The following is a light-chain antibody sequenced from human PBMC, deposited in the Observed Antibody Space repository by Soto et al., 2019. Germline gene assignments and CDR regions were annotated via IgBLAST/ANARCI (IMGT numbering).Light chain of an antibody. CDR3: QQYNNWPRT. J-gene: IGKJ1*01. V-gene: IGKV3-15*01. CDR1: QSVDSN. Sequence: EIVMTQSPATLSVSPGERATLSFRASQSVDSNLAWYQQKPGQAPRLLIYDASTRATGIPARFSGSGSGTEFTLTISSLQSEDFAVYYCQQYNNWPRTFGQGTKVDIK. CDR2: DAS.